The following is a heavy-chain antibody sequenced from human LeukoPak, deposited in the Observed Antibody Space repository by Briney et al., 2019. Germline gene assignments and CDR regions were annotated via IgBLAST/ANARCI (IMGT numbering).Heavy chain of an antibody. J-gene: IGHJ4*02. V-gene: IGHV3-30*04. CDR3: ARGFPQTSGYYLGPTDY. D-gene: IGHD3-9*01. CDR1: GFAFSSYA. CDR2: ISYDGSNK. Sequence: PGGSLRLSCAASGFAFSSYAMHWVRQAPGKGLEWVAVISYDGSNKYYADSVKGRFTISRDNSKNTLYLQMNSLRAEDTAVYYCARGFPQTSGYYLGPTDYWGQGTLVTVSS.